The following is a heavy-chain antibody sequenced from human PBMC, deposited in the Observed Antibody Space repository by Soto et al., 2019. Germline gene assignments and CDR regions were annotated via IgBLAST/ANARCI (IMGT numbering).Heavy chain of an antibody. CDR1: RFTFSTFA. CDR2: ISGIGGFT. Sequence: EAQLLESGGGLVQPGGSLRLSCDASRFTFSTFAMSWVRQAPVQGLEWVSVISGIGGFTYYSDSVKGRFTISRDNSKNTLFLQMNSLRVEDTAVYYCAKRGITIFGVVTNYYSGVDVWGQGTTVTVSS. CDR3: AKRGITIFGVVTNYYSGVDV. V-gene: IGHV3-23*01. D-gene: IGHD3-3*01. J-gene: IGHJ6*02.